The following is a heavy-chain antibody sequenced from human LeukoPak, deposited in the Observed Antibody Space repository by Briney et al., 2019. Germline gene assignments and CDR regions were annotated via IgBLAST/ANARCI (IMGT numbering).Heavy chain of an antibody. Sequence: SETLSLTCTVSGGSFSAYYWTWIRQPPGKGLEWIGYIYYTGSTNYNPSLKSRVTISLDTSNNQFSLKLSSVTAADTAVYYCTRGAGWLIDYWGQGILVTVSS. CDR3: TRGAGWLIDY. J-gene: IGHJ4*02. V-gene: IGHV4-59*01. CDR1: GGSFSAYY. D-gene: IGHD3-16*01. CDR2: IYYTGST.